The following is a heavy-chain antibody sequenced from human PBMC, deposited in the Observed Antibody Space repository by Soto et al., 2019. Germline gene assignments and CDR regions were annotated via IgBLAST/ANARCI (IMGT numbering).Heavy chain of an antibody. D-gene: IGHD3-10*01. CDR1: GKTFSSYA. V-gene: IGHV1-3*01. J-gene: IGHJ6*02. CDR2: INAGNGNT. Sequence: ASVKVSWKASGKTFSSYALHLLRQAPEQRLEWMGWINAGNGNTKYSQKFQGRVTITRDTSASTAYMELSSLRSEDTAVYYCARTPMVRGAPAYGMDVWGQGTTVTVS. CDR3: ARTPMVRGAPAYGMDV.